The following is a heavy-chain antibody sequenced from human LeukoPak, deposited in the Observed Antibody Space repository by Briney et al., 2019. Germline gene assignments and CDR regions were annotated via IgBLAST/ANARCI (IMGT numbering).Heavy chain of an antibody. CDR3: AEDPYMDV. CDR2: ISWNSGTI. J-gene: IGHJ6*03. V-gene: IGHV3-9*01. CDR1: GFSFDDHA. Sequence: AGGSLRLSCAASGFSFDDHAMHWVRQVPGKGLEWVSGISWNSGTIGYADSVEGRFTISRDNARNSLYLRMNSLRAEDTALYLCAEDPYMDVWGNGTTVTVSS.